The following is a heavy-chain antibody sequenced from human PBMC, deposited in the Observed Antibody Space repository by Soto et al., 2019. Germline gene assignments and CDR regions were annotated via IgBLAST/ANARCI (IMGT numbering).Heavy chain of an antibody. CDR1: GFTFSSYS. V-gene: IGHV3-21*01. CDR3: ARDFSTWIQLWLKDYYGMDV. J-gene: IGHJ6*02. CDR2: ISSSSSYI. D-gene: IGHD5-18*01. Sequence: GGSLRLSCAASGFTFSSYSMNWVRQAPGKGLEWVSSISSSSSYIYYADSVKGRSTVSRDNAKNSLYLQMNSLRAEDTAVYYCARDFSTWIQLWLKDYYGMDVWGQGTTVTVSS.